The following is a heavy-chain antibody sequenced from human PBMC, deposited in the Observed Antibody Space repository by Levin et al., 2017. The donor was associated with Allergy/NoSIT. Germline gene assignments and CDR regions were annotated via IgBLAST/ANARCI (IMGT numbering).Heavy chain of an antibody. D-gene: IGHD3-10*01. V-gene: IGHV3-64*01. Sequence: PGGSLRLSCAASGFTFSSYAMHWVRQAPGKGLEYVSAISSNGGSTYYANSVKGRFTISRDNSKNTLYLQMGSLRAEDMAVYYCARDRWPYYGSGSLGYWGQGTLVTVSS. CDR3: ARDRWPYYGSGSLGY. J-gene: IGHJ4*02. CDR2: ISSNGGST. CDR1: GFTFSSYA.